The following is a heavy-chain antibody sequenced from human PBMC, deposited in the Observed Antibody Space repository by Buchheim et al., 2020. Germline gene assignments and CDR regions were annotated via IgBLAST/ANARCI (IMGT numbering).Heavy chain of an antibody. Sequence: QVQLQQWGAGLLKPSETLSLACAVYGGSFSGYYWSWIRQPPGKGLEWIGEINHSGSTNYNPSLKSRVTISVDTSKNQFSLKLSSVTAADTAVYYCARGPGAAAGKPYYFDYWGQGTL. CDR3: ARGPGAAAGKPYYFDY. CDR2: INHSGST. D-gene: IGHD6-13*01. CDR1: GGSFSGYY. V-gene: IGHV4-34*01. J-gene: IGHJ4*02.